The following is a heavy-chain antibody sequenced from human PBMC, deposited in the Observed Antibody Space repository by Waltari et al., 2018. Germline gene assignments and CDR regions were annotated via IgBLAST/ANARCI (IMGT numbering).Heavy chain of an antibody. D-gene: IGHD6-6*01. V-gene: IGHV3-74*01. J-gene: IGHJ4*02. CDR3: AREYSNSRYFDY. CDR2: LNDDGSGT. CDR1: GFIFSSYW. Sequence: EVQLVESGGGLVQPGGSLRLSCAASGFIFSSYWMHWVRQAPGKGLVGASRLNDDGSGTTYADSGKGRFSISRDNAKNTLYLQMNSLRAEDTAVYYCAREYSNSRYFDYWGPGTLVTVSS.